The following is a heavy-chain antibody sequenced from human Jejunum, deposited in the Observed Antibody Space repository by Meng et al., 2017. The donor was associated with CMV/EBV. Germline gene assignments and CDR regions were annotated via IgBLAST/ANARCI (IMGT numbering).Heavy chain of an antibody. CDR2: ISTYNDNP. CDR3: ARDLWPHIVVVTAPSEF. J-gene: IGHJ4*02. V-gene: IGHV1-18*01. D-gene: IGHD2-21*02. CDR1: GYTLSRYG. Sequence: RGRSGAGGKRAGAPVKVSCKASGYTLSRYGFTWVRQAPGQGLEWLGWISTYNDNPKYAQKVQGRVTMTADTSTSTAYMELRSLTSDDTAVYYCARDLWPHIVVVTAPSEFWGQGTLVTVSS.